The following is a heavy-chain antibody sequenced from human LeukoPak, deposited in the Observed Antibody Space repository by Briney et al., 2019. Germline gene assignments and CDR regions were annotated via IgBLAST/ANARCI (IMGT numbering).Heavy chain of an antibody. CDR2: IRNKAHTFST. Sequence: GGFLRLSCAASGFDFGAHEMDWVRQAPGKGLEWVGRIRNKAHTFSTEYAASVRGRFTVSRDDSKNSLSLQMNSLRSEDTAVYYCVRASQGYFQNWGQGTLVTVSS. CDR3: VRASQGYFQN. CDR1: GFDFGAHE. V-gene: IGHV3-72*01. J-gene: IGHJ1*01.